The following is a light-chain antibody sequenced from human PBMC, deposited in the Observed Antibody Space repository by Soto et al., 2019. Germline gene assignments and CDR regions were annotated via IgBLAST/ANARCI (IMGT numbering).Light chain of an antibody. CDR1: SSDVGGYNY. V-gene: IGLV2-14*01. CDR3: CSYTSSSIPVV. Sequence: QSALTQPPSVSGSPGQSITISCTGTSSDVGGYNYVSWYQQHPGKAPKLMIYDVSNRPSGVSNRFSGSKSGNTASLTISGRQEEDEADDYCCSYTSSSIPVVFGGGTKLTVL. J-gene: IGLJ2*01. CDR2: DVS.